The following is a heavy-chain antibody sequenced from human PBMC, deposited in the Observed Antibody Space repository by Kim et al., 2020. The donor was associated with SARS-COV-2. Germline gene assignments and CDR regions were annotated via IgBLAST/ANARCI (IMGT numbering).Heavy chain of an antibody. D-gene: IGHD6-13*01. V-gene: IGHV3-9*01. CDR3: AKDIFFKQQLYYFDY. J-gene: IGHJ4*02. Sequence: GGSLRLSCAASGFTFGDYAMHWVRQAPGKGLEWVSGISWNSGSIGYADSVKGRFTISRDNAKNSLYLQMNSLRAEDTALYYCAKDIFFKQQLYYFDYWGQGTLVTVSS. CDR1: GFTFGDYA. CDR2: ISWNSGSI.